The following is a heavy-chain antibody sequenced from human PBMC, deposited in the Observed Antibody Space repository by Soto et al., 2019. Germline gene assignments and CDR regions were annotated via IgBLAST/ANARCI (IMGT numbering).Heavy chain of an antibody. J-gene: IGHJ3*02. Sequence: GGSLRLSCAASGFTFSDYYMSWIRQAPGKGLEWVSYISSSSSYTNYADSVKGRFTISRDNAKNSLYLQMNSLRAEDTAVYYCARDQYYYDSSGYYDIDAFDIWGQGTMVTVSS. CDR1: GFTFSDYY. CDR3: ARDQYYYDSSGYYDIDAFDI. CDR2: ISSSSSYT. V-gene: IGHV3-11*06. D-gene: IGHD3-22*01.